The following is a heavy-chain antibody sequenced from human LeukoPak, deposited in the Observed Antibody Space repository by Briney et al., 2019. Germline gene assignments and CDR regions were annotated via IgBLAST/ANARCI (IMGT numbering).Heavy chain of an antibody. D-gene: IGHD5-24*01. Sequence: GGPLRLSCAASGFTFSSYSMNWVRQAPGKGLECVSSISSSSSYIYYADSVNGRFTISRDNAKNSLYLQMNSLRAEDTAVYYCARVRGAFDIWGQGTMVTVSS. V-gene: IGHV3-21*01. CDR2: ISSSSSYI. J-gene: IGHJ3*02. CDR1: GFTFSSYS. CDR3: ARVRGAFDI.